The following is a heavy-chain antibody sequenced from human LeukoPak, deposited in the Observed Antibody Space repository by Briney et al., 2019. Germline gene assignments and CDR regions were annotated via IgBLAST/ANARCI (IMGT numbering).Heavy chain of an antibody. CDR3: ARDSGYDSSGYYFDY. V-gene: IGHV3-11*04. J-gene: IGHJ4*02. CDR1: GFTFSDYY. D-gene: IGHD3-22*01. Sequence: GGSLRLSRAASGFTFSDYYMSWIRQAPGKGLEWVSYISSSGSTIYYADSVKGRFTISRDNAKNSLYLQMNSLRAEDTAVYYCARDSGYDSSGYYFDYWGQGTLVTVSS. CDR2: ISSSGSTI.